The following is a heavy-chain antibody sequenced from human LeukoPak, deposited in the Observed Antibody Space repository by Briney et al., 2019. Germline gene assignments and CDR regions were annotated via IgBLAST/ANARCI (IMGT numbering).Heavy chain of an antibody. Sequence: GGSLRLSCAASGFTFSSYEMNWVRQAPGKGLEWVSYISSSGSTIYYADSVKGRFTISRDNAKNSLYLQMNSLRAEDTAVYYCARDPNSGYDYYFDYWGQGTLVTVSS. D-gene: IGHD5-12*01. CDR2: ISSSGSTI. V-gene: IGHV3-48*03. CDR1: GFTFSSYE. CDR3: ARDPNSGYDYYFDY. J-gene: IGHJ4*02.